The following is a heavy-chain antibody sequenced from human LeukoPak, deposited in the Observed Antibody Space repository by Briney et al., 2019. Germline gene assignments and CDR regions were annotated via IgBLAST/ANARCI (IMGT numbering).Heavy chain of an antibody. CDR3: AREKQPGYYFDY. D-gene: IGHD6-13*01. Sequence: ASVKVSCKASGGTFSSYAISWVRQAPGQGLEWMGGIIPTFGTANYAQKFQGRVAITADESTSTAYMELSSLRSEDTAVYYCAREKQPGYYFDYWGQGTLVTVSS. CDR1: GGTFSSYA. CDR2: IIPTFGTA. J-gene: IGHJ4*02. V-gene: IGHV1-69*13.